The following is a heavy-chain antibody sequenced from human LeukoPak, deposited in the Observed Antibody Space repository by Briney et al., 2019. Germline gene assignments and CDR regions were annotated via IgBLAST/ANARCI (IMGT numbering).Heavy chain of an antibody. Sequence: GGSLRLSCAASRFAFSTYAMHWVRQAPGKELDWVALLTYDGGNKFYADSVKGRFTISRDNSKKTMFLQMNSLRAEDTAVYYCAREERSSSYYYLDQWGQGTLVSVSS. D-gene: IGHD3-22*01. J-gene: IGHJ4*02. CDR3: AREERSSSYYYLDQ. CDR1: RFAFSTYA. V-gene: IGHV3-30-3*01. CDR2: LTYDGGNK.